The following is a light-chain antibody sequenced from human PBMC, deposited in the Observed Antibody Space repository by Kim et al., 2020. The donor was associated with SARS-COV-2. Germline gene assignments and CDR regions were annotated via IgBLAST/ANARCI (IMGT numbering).Light chain of an antibody. V-gene: IGKV1-5*03. CDR2: TTS. CDR1: QSIGTL. Sequence: DIQMTQSPSTLSASVGDRVTITCRASQSIGTLLAWFHQKPGKAPNLLIYTTSSLESGVPSRFSGSGSGTEFTLTISSLQPDGFATYYCQQYHTYPLTFGGGARVEIK. J-gene: IGKJ4*01. CDR3: QQYHTYPLT.